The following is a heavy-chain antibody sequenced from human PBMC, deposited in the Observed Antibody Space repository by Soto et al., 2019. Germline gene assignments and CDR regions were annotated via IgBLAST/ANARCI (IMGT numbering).Heavy chain of an antibody. CDR3: ASEGRFDL. CDR1: VFTFSSSW. V-gene: IGHV3-7*03. CDR2: INQHGSEK. Sequence: PGGSLRLSCASSVFTFSSSWMTWVRHAPGKWLEWVANINQHGSEKYYVDSVKGRFSISRDNAKNSVYLQMNSLRAEDSAVYYCASEGRFDLWGRGTLVIVSS. J-gene: IGHJ2*01.